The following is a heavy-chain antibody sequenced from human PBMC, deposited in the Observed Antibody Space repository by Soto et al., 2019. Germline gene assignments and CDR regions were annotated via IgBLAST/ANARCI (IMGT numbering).Heavy chain of an antibody. CDR1: GDTFSSYA. J-gene: IGHJ6*02. Sequence: QVQLVQSGAEVKKPGSSVKVSCKASGDTFSSYAISWVRQAPGQGLEWMGGIIPIFGTANYAQKFQGRVTITADESTSTADMELSSLRSEDTAVYFCARPLEGYYYYGMDVWGQGTTVTVSS. CDR3: ARPLEGYYYYGMDV. CDR2: IIPIFGTA. V-gene: IGHV1-69*12.